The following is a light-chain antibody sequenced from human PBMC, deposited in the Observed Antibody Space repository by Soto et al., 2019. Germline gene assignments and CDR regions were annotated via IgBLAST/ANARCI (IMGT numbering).Light chain of an antibody. CDR1: QDIANY. V-gene: IGKV1-27*01. CDR2: DAS. J-gene: IGKJ5*01. Sequence: DIQMTQSPSSLSASVGDRVTITCRATQDIANYFAWYQQKPGEIPKLLIFDASSLQSGFPSRFSGSGSASGTDFTLPISSLQPEDCATDYFQKYGSALLTFGQRTRLEI. CDR3: QKYGSALLT.